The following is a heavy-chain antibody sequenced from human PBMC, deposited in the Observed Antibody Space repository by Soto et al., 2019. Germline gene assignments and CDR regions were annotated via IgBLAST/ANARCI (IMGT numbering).Heavy chain of an antibody. J-gene: IGHJ6*03. V-gene: IGHV4-34*01. CDR2: INDSGDI. Sequence: QVQLQQWGAGLLKPSETLSLTCAVYGGSFSGYQWSWIRQTPGKGLEWIGGINDSGDINYNPSLKFRVSILVVSPKKPISLRWSSVTAADTAVYYCARGLIVWFGELSRRGGYYYYMDVWGKGTTVIVSS. CDR3: ARGLIVWFGELSRRGGYYYYMDV. D-gene: IGHD3-10*01. CDR1: GGSFSGYQ.